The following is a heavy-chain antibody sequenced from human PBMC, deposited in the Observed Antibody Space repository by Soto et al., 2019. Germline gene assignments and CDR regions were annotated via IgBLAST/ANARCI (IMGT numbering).Heavy chain of an antibody. CDR1: GVSFSGYY. V-gene: IGHV4-34*01. CDR2: INHSGST. D-gene: IGHD1-7*01. Sequence: SETLSLTCAVYGVSFSGYYWSWIRQPPGKGLEWIGEINHSGSTNYNPSLKSRVTISVDTSKNQFSLKLSSVTAADTAVYYCARDSSLELLRYYFDYWGQGTLVTVSS. CDR3: ARDSSLELLRYYFDY. J-gene: IGHJ4*02.